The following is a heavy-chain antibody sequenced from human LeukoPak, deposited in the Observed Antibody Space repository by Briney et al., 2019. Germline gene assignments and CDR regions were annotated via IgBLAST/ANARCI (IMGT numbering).Heavy chain of an antibody. CDR3: ARALGYDWNDPRFYFDY. D-gene: IGHD1-20*01. CDR1: GGSISSGGYY. J-gene: IGHJ4*02. Sequence: SETLSLTCTVSGGSISSGGYYWSWIRQHPGKGLEWIGYIYYSGSTYYNPSLKSRVTISVDTSKNQFSLKLSSVTAADTAVYYCARALGYDWNDPRFYFDYWGQGTLVTVSS. V-gene: IGHV4-31*03. CDR2: IYYSGST.